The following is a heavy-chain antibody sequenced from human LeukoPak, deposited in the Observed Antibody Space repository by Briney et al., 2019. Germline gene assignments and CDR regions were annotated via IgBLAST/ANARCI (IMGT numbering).Heavy chain of an antibody. V-gene: IGHV4-39*01. CDR3: ARHKEASDSSSWYLVGTGLDI. Sequence: SETLSLTCTVSGGSISSSSYYWGWIRQPPGKGLEWIGSVYYSGSAYYSPSLKSRVTISVDTSKNQFSLRLSSVTAADTAVYYCARHKEASDSSSWYLVGTGLDIWDQGTMVTVS. J-gene: IGHJ3*02. CDR2: VYYSGSA. D-gene: IGHD6-13*01. CDR1: GGSISSSSYY.